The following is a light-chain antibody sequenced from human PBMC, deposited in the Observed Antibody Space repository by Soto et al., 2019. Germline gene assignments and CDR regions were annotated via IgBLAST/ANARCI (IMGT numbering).Light chain of an antibody. J-gene: IGLJ2*01. V-gene: IGLV1-51*02. CDR1: SSNIENNY. Sequence: QSVLTQPPSVSAAPGQTVTISCSGSSSNIENNYVSWYQQLPGTAPKLLIYENNKRPSGIPDRFSGSKSGSSATLGITGLQTGDEADYFCGTWDTSLSAVVFGGGTQVTVL. CDR2: ENN. CDR3: GTWDTSLSAVV.